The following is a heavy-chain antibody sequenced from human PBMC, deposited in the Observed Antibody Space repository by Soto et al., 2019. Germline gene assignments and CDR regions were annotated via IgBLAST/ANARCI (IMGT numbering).Heavy chain of an antibody. D-gene: IGHD6-13*01. CDR1: VGSISSYY. CDR2: TYYPGST. Sequence: SETQSLTCTVSVGSISSYYWSWMRQPPGKGLELIGSTYYPGSTNDSPSLKSRDTISVDTSKNHFSLKLSSVTAADTAVYYCASFITAARKPYNYYGLDVRGQGTTLTVSS. CDR3: ASFITAARKPYNYYGLDV. J-gene: IGHJ6*02. V-gene: IGHV4-59*01.